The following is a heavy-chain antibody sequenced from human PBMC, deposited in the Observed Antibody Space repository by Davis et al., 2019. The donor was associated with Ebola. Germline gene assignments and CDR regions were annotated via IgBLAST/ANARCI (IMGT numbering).Heavy chain of an antibody. Sequence: PGGSLRLSCAASGFTFSSYGMHWVRQAPGKGLEWVAVIWYDGSNKYYADSVKGRFTISRDNSKNTLYLQMNSLRAEDTAVYYCARDLYPGRGYSYGYFDYWGQGTLVTVSS. J-gene: IGHJ4*02. V-gene: IGHV3-33*01. CDR1: GFTFSSYG. CDR3: ARDLYPGRGYSYGYFDY. D-gene: IGHD5-18*01. CDR2: IWYDGSNK.